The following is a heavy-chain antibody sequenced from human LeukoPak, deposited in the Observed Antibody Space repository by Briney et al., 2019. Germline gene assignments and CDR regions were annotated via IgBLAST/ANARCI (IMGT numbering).Heavy chain of an antibody. CDR2: IYHSGST. D-gene: IGHD6-19*01. CDR3: ARGGSGGWYGVTRSYWYFDL. V-gene: IGHV4-30-2*01. CDR1: GGSISSGGYY. J-gene: IGHJ2*01. Sequence: SETLSLTCTVSGGSISSGGYYWSWIRQPPGKGLEWIGYIYHSGSTYYNPSLKSRVTISVDRSKNQFSLKLSSVTAADTAVYYCARGGSGGWYGVTRSYWYFDLWGRGTLVTVSS.